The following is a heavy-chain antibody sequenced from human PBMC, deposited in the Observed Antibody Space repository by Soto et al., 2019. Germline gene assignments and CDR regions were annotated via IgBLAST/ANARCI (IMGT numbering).Heavy chain of an antibody. J-gene: IGHJ6*02. CDR2: ISSSSSTI. V-gene: IGHV3-48*02. Sequence: SLRLSCAASGFTFSSYSMNWVRQAPGKGLEWVSYISSSSSTIYYADSVKGRFTISRDNAKNSLYLQMNSLRDEDTAVYYCARGPALWFGELFLGMDVWGQGTTVTVSS. D-gene: IGHD3-10*01. CDR3: ARGPALWFGELFLGMDV. CDR1: GFTFSSYS.